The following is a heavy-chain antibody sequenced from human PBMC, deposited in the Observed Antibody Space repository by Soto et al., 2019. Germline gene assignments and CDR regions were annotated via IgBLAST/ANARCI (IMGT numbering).Heavy chain of an antibody. Sequence: QVQLLESGPGLVKPSGTLSLTCAVSRASITDAKWWSWVRQAPGKGLEWIGEIYHTGSTSYNPSLTSRVTISVVKSNSELRLKLRPVTAADTAVYYCGTYDFWSGHFDYWGQAIVVTVS. D-gene: IGHD3-3*01. CDR2: IYHTGST. CDR3: GTYDFWSGHFDY. CDR1: RASITDAKW. V-gene: IGHV4-4*02. J-gene: IGHJ4*02.